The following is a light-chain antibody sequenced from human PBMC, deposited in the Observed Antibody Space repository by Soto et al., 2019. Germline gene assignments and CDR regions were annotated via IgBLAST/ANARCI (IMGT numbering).Light chain of an antibody. CDR3: SSYADSNNYV. J-gene: IGLJ1*01. Sequence: QSVLTQPPSASGSPGQSVTISCTGTSSDVGGYNFVSWYQQHPGKAPKLMIYEVNKRPSGVPDRFSGSKSGNTASLTVSGLQAEDEADYYCSSYADSNNYVFGTGTKLTVL. CDR2: EVN. V-gene: IGLV2-8*01. CDR1: SSDVGGYNF.